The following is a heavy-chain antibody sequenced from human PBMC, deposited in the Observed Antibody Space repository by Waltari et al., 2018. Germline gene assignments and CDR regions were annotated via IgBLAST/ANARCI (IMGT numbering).Heavy chain of an antibody. CDR3: VRGGYYYDSNGGYFQF. CDR2: IANRSNSTIT. CDR1: GFIFADHY. J-gene: IGHJ1*01. D-gene: IGHD3-22*01. Sequence: VQLVESGGGLVHPGGSLRVSCVVSGFIFADHYMHWVRQSPGKARPFFCRIANRSNSTITEYPESMKGRFTISREDSNNLLFLQMTDLKSEDTAIYYCVRGGYYYDSNGGYFQFWGRGTLVTVSS. V-gene: IGHV3-72*01.